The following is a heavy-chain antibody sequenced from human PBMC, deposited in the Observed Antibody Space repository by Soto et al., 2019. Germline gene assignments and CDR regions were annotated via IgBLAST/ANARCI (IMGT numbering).Heavy chain of an antibody. CDR2: FDPEDGET. V-gene: IGHV1-24*01. Sequence: EASVKVSCKVSGYTLTELSMHWVRQAPGKGLEWMGGFDPEDGETIYAQKFQGRVTMTEDTSTDTAYMELSSLRSEDTAVYYCATRSITIFGVVIFDYWGQGTLVTVSS. D-gene: IGHD3-3*01. CDR1: GYTLTELS. CDR3: ATRSITIFGVVIFDY. J-gene: IGHJ4*02.